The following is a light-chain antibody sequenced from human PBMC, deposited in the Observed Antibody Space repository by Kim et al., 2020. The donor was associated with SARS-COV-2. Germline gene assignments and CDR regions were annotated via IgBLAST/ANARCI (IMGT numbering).Light chain of an antibody. V-gene: IGLV2-14*03. CDR1: SSDVGGYNY. CDR3: SSYTGTSTVL. J-gene: IGLJ2*01. Sequence: GQSITIPCTGTSSDVGGYNYVSCYQQHPGKAPNLMIYDVNKRPSGVSHRSSGFKSGNTASLTISGLLPEDEDIYYCSSYTGTSTVLFGGGTQLTVL. CDR2: DVN.